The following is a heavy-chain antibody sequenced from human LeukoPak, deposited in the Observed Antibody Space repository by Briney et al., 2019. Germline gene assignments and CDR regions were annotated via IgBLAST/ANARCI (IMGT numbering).Heavy chain of an antibody. CDR3: ARSRRVYSGFNWFDP. CDR2: IYYSGST. D-gene: IGHD5-12*01. Sequence: SETLSLTRTVSGGSISSSSYYWGWIRQPPGKGLEWIGSIYYSGSTYYNPSLKSRVTISVDTSKNQFSLKLSSVTAADTAVYYCARSRRVYSGFNWFDPWGQGTLVTVSS. J-gene: IGHJ5*02. V-gene: IGHV4-39*01. CDR1: GGSISSSSYY.